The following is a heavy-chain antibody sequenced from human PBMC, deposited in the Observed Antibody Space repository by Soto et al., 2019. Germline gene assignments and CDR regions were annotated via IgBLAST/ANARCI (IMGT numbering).Heavy chain of an antibody. CDR2: ISDSGTSI. Sequence: GGSLRLSCAASGFTFSSYSMNWVRQAPGKGLEWVSPISDSGTSIYYADSVKGRFTISRDNARNSLYLEMNSLRAEDTAAYYWARYIRGLRYHRMDVWGQGNTVTVSS. CDR3: ARYIRGLRYHRMDV. V-gene: IGHV3-21*04. J-gene: IGHJ6*02. CDR1: GFTFSSYS. D-gene: IGHD2-2*01.